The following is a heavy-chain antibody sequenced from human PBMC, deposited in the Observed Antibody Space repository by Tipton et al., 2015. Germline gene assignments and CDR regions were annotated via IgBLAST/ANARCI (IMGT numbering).Heavy chain of an antibody. CDR1: GGSISSSSYY. CDR3: ARDLEHGMDV. V-gene: IGHV4-39*07. J-gene: IGHJ6*02. CDR2: LYFSGST. Sequence: TLSLTCTVSGGSISSSSYYWAWIRQPPGKGLECIGSLYFSGSTYYNPSLKSRVTISVDTSKNQFSLKMSSVTAADTAVYFCARDLEHGMDVWGQGTTVTVS.